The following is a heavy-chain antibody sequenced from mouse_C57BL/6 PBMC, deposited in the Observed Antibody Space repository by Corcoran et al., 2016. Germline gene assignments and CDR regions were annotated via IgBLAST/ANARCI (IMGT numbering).Heavy chain of an antibody. V-gene: IGHV3-6*01. CDR3: ARPPYYDGSSPWYFDV. Sequence: DVQLQESGPGLVKPSQSLSLTCSVTGYSITSGYYWNWIRQFPGNKLEWMGYISYDGSNNYNPSLKNRISITRDTSKNQFFLKLNSVTTEDTATYYCARPPYYDGSSPWYFDVWGTGTTVTVSS. CDR2: ISYDGSN. D-gene: IGHD1-1*01. J-gene: IGHJ1*03. CDR1: GYSITSGYY.